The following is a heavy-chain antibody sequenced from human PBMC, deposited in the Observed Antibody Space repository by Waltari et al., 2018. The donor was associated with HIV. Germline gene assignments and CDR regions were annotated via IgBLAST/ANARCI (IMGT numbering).Heavy chain of an antibody. J-gene: IGHJ4*02. V-gene: IGHV3-49*03. D-gene: IGHD3-22*01. CDR1: GFTFGDYA. CDR3: TRDPYYYDSSGYYYKEFHPFDY. Sequence: SCTASGFTFGDYAMSWFRQAPGKGLEWVGFIRSKAYGGTTEYAASVKGRFTISRDDSKSIAYLQMNSLKTEDTAVYYCTRDPYYYDSSGYYYKEFHPFDYWGQGTLVTVSS. CDR2: IRSKAYGGTT.